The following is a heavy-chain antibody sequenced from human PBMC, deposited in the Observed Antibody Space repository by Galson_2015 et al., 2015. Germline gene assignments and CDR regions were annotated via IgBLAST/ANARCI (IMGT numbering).Heavy chain of an antibody. CDR3: ARELGSGFLSPFDY. CDR2: TYYRSKWYT. J-gene: IGHJ4*02. Sequence: CAISGDSVSSNSAAWNWIRQSPSRGLEWLGRTYYRSKWYTDYAVSVKSRIIINPDTSKNQFSLQLNSVTPEDTAVYYCARELGSGFLSPFDYWGQGTLVTVSS. V-gene: IGHV6-1*01. CDR1: GDSVSSNSAA. D-gene: IGHD3-22*01.